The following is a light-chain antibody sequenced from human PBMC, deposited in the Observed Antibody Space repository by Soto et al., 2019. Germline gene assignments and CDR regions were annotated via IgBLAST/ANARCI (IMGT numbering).Light chain of an antibody. CDR3: QSYDSSLRVV. J-gene: IGLJ2*01. CDR2: GNN. CDR1: SSNIGAGYD. V-gene: IGLV1-40*01. Sequence: QSVLTQPPSVSGAPGQRVTIACTGSSSNIGAGYDVHWYQQLPGTAPKLLIYGNNNRTSWVPDRFSGSKSGTSASLAITGLQAEDAADDYCQSYDSSLRVVVGGGTKLTVL.